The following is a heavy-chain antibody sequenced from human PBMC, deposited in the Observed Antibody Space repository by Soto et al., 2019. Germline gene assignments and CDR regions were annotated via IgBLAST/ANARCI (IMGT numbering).Heavy chain of an antibody. V-gene: IGHV3-48*01. Sequence: GGSLRLSCAASGFTFSSYSMNWVRQAPGKGLEWVSYISSSSSTIYYADSVKGRFTISRDNAKNSLYLQMNSLRAEDTAVYYCARDHVLWFGELLYQNWFDPWGQGTLVTVSS. D-gene: IGHD3-10*01. J-gene: IGHJ5*02. CDR1: GFTFSSYS. CDR3: ARDHVLWFGELLYQNWFDP. CDR2: ISSSSSTI.